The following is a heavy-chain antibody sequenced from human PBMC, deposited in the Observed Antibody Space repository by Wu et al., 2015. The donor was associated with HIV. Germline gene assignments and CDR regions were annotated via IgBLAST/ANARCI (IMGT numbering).Heavy chain of an antibody. CDR2: INPNSGGSGGT. CDR3: VSSAGTSYYFDY. V-gene: IGHV1-2*02. CDR1: GYTFIGYY. Sequence: QAQLVQSGAEMKKPGASVKVSCKASGYTFIGYYMHWVRQAPGQGLEWMGWINPNSGGSGGTNYAQKFQGRVTMTRDTSISTAYMELSRLRSADTAVYYCVSSAGTSYYFDYWGQGTLVTVSS. D-gene: IGHD2-2*01. J-gene: IGHJ4*02.